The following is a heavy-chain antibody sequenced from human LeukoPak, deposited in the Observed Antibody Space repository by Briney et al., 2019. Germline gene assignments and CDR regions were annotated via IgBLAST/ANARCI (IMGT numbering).Heavy chain of an antibody. CDR3: ARDSLPYAILTGSWFAP. J-gene: IGHJ5*02. V-gene: IGHV1-2*02. Sequence: ASVKVSCKASGYTFTGYYMHWVRQSPGLGLEGMGWINPNSGGTNYAQTFQGRVTMTRDTSISTAYMELSRLRSDDTAVYYCARDSLPYAILTGSWFAPWGQGTLVTVSS. CDR2: INPNSGGT. D-gene: IGHD3-9*01. CDR1: GYTFTGYY.